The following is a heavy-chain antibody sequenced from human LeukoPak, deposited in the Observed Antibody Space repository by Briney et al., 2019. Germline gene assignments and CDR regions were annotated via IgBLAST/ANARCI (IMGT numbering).Heavy chain of an antibody. V-gene: IGHV3-7*01. CDR3: ARDPIRYYDSNPFDP. CDR1: GFTFSSYW. Sequence: GGSLRLSCAASGFTFSSYWMSWVRQAPGKGLEWVANVKQDGSEKSYVDSVRGRFTISRDNAKNSLYLQMTSLRVEDTAVYYCARDPIRYYDSNPFDPWGQGTPVTVSS. D-gene: IGHD3-22*01. CDR2: VKQDGSEK. J-gene: IGHJ5*02.